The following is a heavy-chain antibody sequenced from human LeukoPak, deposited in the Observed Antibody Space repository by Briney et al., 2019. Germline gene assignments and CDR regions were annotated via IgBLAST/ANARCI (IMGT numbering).Heavy chain of an antibody. CDR1: GGSISSGGYY. CDR2: IYHSGST. J-gene: IGHJ4*02. Sequence: SQTLSLTCTVSGGSISSGGYYWSWIRQPPGKGLEWIGYIYHSGSTYYNPSLKSRVTISVDRSKNQFSLKLSSVTAADTAVYYCAGDYYDSSGYYYEDDYWGQGTLDTVSS. D-gene: IGHD3-22*01. V-gene: IGHV4-30-2*01. CDR3: AGDYYDSSGYYYEDDY.